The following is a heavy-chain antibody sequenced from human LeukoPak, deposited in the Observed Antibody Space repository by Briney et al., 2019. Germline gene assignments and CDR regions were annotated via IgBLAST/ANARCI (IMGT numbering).Heavy chain of an antibody. CDR2: ISSSGSTI. CDR3: ARGENWADYYYYYMDV. J-gene: IGHJ6*03. CDR1: GFTFSDYY. Sequence: GGSLRLSCAASGFTFSDYYMSWIRQAQGQGLELVSYISSSGSTIYYADSVKGRFTISRDNAKNSLYLQMNSLRAEDTAVYYCARGENWADYYYYYMDVWGKGTTVTVSS. V-gene: IGHV3-11*04. D-gene: IGHD7-27*01.